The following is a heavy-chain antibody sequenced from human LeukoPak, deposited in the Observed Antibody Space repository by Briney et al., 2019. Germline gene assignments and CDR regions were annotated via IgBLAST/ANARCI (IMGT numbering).Heavy chain of an antibody. D-gene: IGHD1-26*01. CDR2: IYSTGLT. CDR1: GDFLRGYY. J-gene: IGHJ4*02. Sequence: SETLSLTCTVSGDFLRGYYWSWFRQPPGRTLEWIGFIYSTGLTDYNPSLKSRVTMSLDSSKNQFSLELSSVTTADKAVYYCARHRGGRFSESYCDYWGQGTLVTVSS. V-gene: IGHV4-59*08. CDR3: ARHRGGRFSESYCDY.